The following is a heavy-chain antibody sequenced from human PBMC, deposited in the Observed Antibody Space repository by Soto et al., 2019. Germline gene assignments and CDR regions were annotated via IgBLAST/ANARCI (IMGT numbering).Heavy chain of an antibody. V-gene: IGHV4-59*08. CDR2: IHYSGST. CDR1: GGSISSYY. D-gene: IGHD2-21*02. J-gene: IGHJ5*02. CDR3: ARHPSDFWFDP. Sequence: PSETLSLTCTVSGGSISSYYWSWIRQPPGKGLEWIGYIHYSGSTNYNPSLKSRVTISVDTSKNQFSLKLSSVTAADTAVYYCARHPSDFWFDPWGQGTLVTVSS.